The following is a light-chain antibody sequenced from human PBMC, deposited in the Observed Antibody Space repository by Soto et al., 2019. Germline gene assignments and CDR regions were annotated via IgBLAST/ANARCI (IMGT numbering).Light chain of an antibody. Sequence: DIQMTQSPSSLSASVGDRVTITCRASQSISSYLNWYQQKPGKAPKLLIYAASSLQSGVPSRFSGSGSGTDFTLTISSLQPDDFATYYCQQYNSYWTFGPGTKVDIK. V-gene: IGKV1-39*01. CDR2: AAS. J-gene: IGKJ1*01. CDR3: QQYNSYWT. CDR1: QSISSY.